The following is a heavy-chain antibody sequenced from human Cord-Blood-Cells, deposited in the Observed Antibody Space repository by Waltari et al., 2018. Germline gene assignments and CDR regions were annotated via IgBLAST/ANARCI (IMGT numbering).Heavy chain of an antibody. CDR2: INHSGST. D-gene: IGHD3-10*01. CDR3: ARGPDLWFGELYFDY. Sequence: QVQLQQWGAGLLKPSETLSLTCAVYGGSFSGYYWSWIRQPPGKGLEWIGEINHSGSTNSNTSRKSRVTRSVDTSKNQFSLKLSSVTAADTAVYYCARGPDLWFGELYFDYWGQGTLVTVSS. V-gene: IGHV4-34*01. J-gene: IGHJ4*02. CDR1: GGSFSGYY.